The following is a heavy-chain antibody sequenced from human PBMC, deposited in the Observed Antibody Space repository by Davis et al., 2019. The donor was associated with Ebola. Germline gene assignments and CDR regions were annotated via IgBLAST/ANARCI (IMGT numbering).Heavy chain of an antibody. D-gene: IGHD6-19*01. CDR2: IIPMFRSP. CDR1: GYTFTNYY. V-gene: IGHV1-46*01. CDR3: ARDLRPVAGYYFDY. J-gene: IGHJ4*01. Sequence: ASVKVSCKASGYTFTNYYMHFVRQAPGQGLEWMGGIIPMFRSPKYAQKFQGRVTMTRDTSTSTVYMELSSLRSEDTAVYYCARDLRPVAGYYFDYWGPGTLVTVSS.